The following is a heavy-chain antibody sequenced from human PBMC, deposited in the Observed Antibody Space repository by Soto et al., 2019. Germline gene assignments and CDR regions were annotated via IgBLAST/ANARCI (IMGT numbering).Heavy chain of an antibody. CDR2: IWYDGGNK. CDR3: ARAVGPFDY. CDR1: GFIFSTYG. V-gene: IGHV3-33*01. Sequence: QVQLVESGGGVVQPGRSLRLSCAASGFIFSTYGMHWVRQAPGKGLEWVAVIWYDGGNKYYADSVKGRFTISRDNSKNMLYLQMNSLRADDTAMYYCARAVGPFDYWGQGTLVTVSS. D-gene: IGHD1-26*01. J-gene: IGHJ4*02.